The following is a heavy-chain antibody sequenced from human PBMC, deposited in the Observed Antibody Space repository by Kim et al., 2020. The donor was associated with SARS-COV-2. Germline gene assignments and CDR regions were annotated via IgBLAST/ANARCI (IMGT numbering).Heavy chain of an antibody. CDR3: AKKSRTPDFLLSGRHFYYYMDV. V-gene: IGHV3-23*01. CDR2: ITDTGVT. CDR1: GFNIRNHA. Sequence: GGSLRLSCAVSGFNIRNHAMAWVHQAPGKGLEWVASITDTGVTNYAEAVEGRLSVSRDTSQSTTHLHMNSMPGGDTAMYFCAKKSRTPDFLLSGRHFYYYMDVWGEGTAVTVSS. J-gene: IGHJ6*03. D-gene: IGHD1-26*01.